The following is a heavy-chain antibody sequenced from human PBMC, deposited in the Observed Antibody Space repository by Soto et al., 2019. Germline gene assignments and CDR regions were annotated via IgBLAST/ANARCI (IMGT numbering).Heavy chain of an antibody. CDR3: AKGPSSSWSDYYYYGMDV. D-gene: IGHD6-13*01. CDR1: GFTFSSYG. CDR2: ISYDGSNK. J-gene: IGHJ6*02. Sequence: RLSCAASGFTFSSYGMHWVRQAPGKGLEWVAVISYDGSNKYYADSVKGRFTISRDNSKSTLYLQMNSLRAEDTAVYYCAKGPSSSWSDYYYYGMDVWGQGTTVTVSS. V-gene: IGHV3-30*18.